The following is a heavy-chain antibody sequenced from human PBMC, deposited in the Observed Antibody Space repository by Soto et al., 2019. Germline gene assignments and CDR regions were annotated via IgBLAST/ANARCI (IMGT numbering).Heavy chain of an antibody. CDR1: GYMFPIYH. Sequence: GESLKISCESSGYMFPIYHISWVRQMPGKGLEWMGRIDPSDSYTNYSPSFQGHVTISADKSISTAYLQWSSLKASDTAMYYCATTRNWYYYGMDVWGQGTTVTVSS. D-gene: IGHD1-20*01. CDR2: IDPSDSYT. V-gene: IGHV5-10-1*01. CDR3: ATTRNWYYYGMDV. J-gene: IGHJ6*02.